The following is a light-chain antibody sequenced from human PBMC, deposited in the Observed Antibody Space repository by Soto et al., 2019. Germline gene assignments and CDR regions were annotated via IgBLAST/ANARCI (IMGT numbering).Light chain of an antibody. Sequence: QSALTQPPSASGSPGQSVTISCTGTSSDVGGYNFVSWYQQYPGKAPKIIIYEVSKRASGVPDRFSGSKSGNTASLTVSGLQADDEADYYCNSYGGSSNVVFGGGTKVTV. CDR1: SSDVGGYNF. CDR3: NSYGGSSNVV. CDR2: EVS. J-gene: IGLJ2*01. V-gene: IGLV2-8*01.